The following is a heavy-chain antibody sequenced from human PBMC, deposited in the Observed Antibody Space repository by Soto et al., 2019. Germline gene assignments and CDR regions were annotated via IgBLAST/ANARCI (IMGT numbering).Heavy chain of an antibody. CDR2: INPSGGST. CDR1: GYTFTSYD. CDR3: AREDIVATYDY. D-gene: IGHD5-12*01. J-gene: IGHJ4*02. V-gene: IGHV1-46*01. Sequence: ASVKVSCKASGYTFTSYDMHWVRQAPGQGLEWMGIINPSGGSTSYAQKFQGRVTMTRDTSTSTVYMELSSLRSEDTAVYYCAREDIVATYDYWGQGTLVTVSS.